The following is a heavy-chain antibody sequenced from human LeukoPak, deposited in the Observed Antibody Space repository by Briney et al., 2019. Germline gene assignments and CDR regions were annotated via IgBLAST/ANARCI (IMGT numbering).Heavy chain of an antibody. CDR1: GGSISSYY. Sequence: PSETLSLTCSVSGGSISSYYWSWIRQPPGNGLEWIGYIYYSGSTNYNPCLKSRVTISVDTSKNQFSLKLSSVTAADTAVYYCARDGLNWFDPWGQGTLVTVSS. CDR2: IYYSGST. J-gene: IGHJ5*02. CDR3: ARDGLNWFDP. V-gene: IGHV4-59*01.